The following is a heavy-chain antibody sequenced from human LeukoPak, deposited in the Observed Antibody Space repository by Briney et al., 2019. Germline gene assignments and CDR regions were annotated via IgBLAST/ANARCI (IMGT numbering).Heavy chain of an antibody. V-gene: IGHV2-70*11. CDR1: GGSISSFY. J-gene: IGHJ4*02. CDR3: ARMRYSNSWYVDY. CDR2: IDWDDDK. D-gene: IGHD6-13*01. Sequence: TLSLTCTVSGGSISSFYWSWIRQPPGKALEWLARIDWDDDKYYSTSLKTRLTISKDTSKNQVVLTMTNMDPVDTATYYCARMRYSNSWYVDYWGQGTLVTVSS.